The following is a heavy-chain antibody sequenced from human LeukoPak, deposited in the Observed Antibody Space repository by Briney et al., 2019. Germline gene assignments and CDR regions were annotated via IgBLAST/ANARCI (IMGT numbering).Heavy chain of an antibody. CDR2: IYYSAST. Sequence: PSETLSLTCAVSGGSVSRGNYYWTWIRQSPGKGLEWIGYIYYSASTFYNPSLNSRVTISLDTSKNHFSLVLTSVTAADTALYYCARDQTGYAVYNLWGQGVQVTVSS. J-gene: IGHJ4*02. V-gene: IGHV4-30-4*01. CDR3: ARDQTGYAVYNL. CDR1: GGSVSRGNYY. D-gene: IGHD5-12*01.